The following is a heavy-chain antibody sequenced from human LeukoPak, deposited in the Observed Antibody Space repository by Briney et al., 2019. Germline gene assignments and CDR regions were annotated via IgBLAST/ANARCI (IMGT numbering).Heavy chain of an antibody. D-gene: IGHD3-22*01. CDR2: IYYSGST. J-gene: IGHJ5*02. CDR3: ARDTMIVPKGGFDP. Sequence: SETLSLTCTVSGGSISSYYWSWIRQPPGKGLEWIGYIYYSGSTNYNPSLKSRVTISVDPSKNQFSLKLSSVTAADTAVYYCARDTMIVPKGGFDPWGQGTLVTVSS. CDR1: GGSISSYY. V-gene: IGHV4-59*01.